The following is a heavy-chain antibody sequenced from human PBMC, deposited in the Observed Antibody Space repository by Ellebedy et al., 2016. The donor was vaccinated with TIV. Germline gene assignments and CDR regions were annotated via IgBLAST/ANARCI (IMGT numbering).Heavy chain of an antibody. Sequence: GESLKISCAASGFIFSHYSMNSVRQAPGKGLEWVSYIRSSSSNTYYGDSANGRFTISRDDAKNSLYLQMNNLRAEDTAVYYCARDWQTSGSGSYHIDSWGQGTLVTVSS. V-gene: IGHV3-21*01. CDR1: GFIFSHYS. J-gene: IGHJ4*02. D-gene: IGHD3-10*01. CDR2: IRSSSSNT. CDR3: ARDWQTSGSGSYHIDS.